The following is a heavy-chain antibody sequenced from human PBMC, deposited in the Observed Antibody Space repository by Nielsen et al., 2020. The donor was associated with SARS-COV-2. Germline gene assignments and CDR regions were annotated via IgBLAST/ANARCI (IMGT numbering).Heavy chain of an antibody. V-gene: IGHV3-21*01. CDR3: ATARSSTIFWFDP. D-gene: IGHD3-9*01. Sequence: SVEGRFTTSRDNAKNSLFLQMSSLRAEDTAVYYCATARSSTIFWFDPWGQGTLVTVSS. J-gene: IGHJ5*02.